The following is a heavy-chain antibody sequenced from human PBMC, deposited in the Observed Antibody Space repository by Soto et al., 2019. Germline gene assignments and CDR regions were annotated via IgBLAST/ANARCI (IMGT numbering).Heavy chain of an antibody. CDR2: ISGSGGST. Sequence: EVQLLESGGGLVQPGGSLRLSCAASGLTFSSYAMSWVRQAPGKGLEWVLAISGSGGSTYYADSVKGRFTISRDNSKNTLYLQVNSLRAEDRAGYYCAKGFGNYADYYYGMDVWGQGTTVTVSS. J-gene: IGHJ6*02. D-gene: IGHD3-3*01. CDR3: AKGFGNYADYYYGMDV. CDR1: GLTFSSYA. V-gene: IGHV3-23*01.